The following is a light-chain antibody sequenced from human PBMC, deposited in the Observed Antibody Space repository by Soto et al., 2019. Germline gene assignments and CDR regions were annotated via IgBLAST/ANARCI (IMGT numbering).Light chain of an antibody. CDR3: QQYNTYST. J-gene: IGKJ5*01. CDR1: QGITNY. Sequence: IQMNLSPSSVSASIGERVTITCRASQGITNYLAWYQQKPGKVPKFLIYAASSLQSGVPSRFSGSGSGTDFTLTISSLQPEDFATYYCQQYNTYSTFGQGTRPAIK. CDR2: AAS. V-gene: IGKV1-16*01.